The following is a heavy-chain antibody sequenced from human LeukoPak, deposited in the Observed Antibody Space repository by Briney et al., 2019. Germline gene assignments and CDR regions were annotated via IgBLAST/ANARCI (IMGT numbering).Heavy chain of an antibody. Sequence: SETLSLTCTVSGGSISSGSYYWSWIRQPAGKGLEWIGRIYTSGSTNYNPSLKSRVTISVDTSKNQFSLKLSSVTAADTAVYYCARESGHYYYYYYMDVWGKGTTVTVSS. CDR3: ARESGHYYYYYYMDV. CDR2: IYTSGST. D-gene: IGHD3-10*01. J-gene: IGHJ6*03. CDR1: GGSISSGSYY. V-gene: IGHV4-61*02.